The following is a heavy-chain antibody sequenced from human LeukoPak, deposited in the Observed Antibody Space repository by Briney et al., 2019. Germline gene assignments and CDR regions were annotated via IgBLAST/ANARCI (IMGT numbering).Heavy chain of an antibody. Sequence: SETLSLTCAVYGGSFSGYYWSWIRQPPGKGLEWIGEINHSGSTNYNPSLKSRVTISVDTSENQFSLKLSSVTAADTAVYYCARGTSGYYRYFDYWGQGTLVTVSS. CDR1: GGSFSGYY. D-gene: IGHD3-3*01. CDR3: ARGTSGYYRYFDY. V-gene: IGHV4-34*01. J-gene: IGHJ4*02. CDR2: INHSGST.